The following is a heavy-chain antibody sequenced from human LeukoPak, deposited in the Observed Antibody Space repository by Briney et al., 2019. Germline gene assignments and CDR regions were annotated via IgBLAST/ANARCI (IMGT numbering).Heavy chain of an antibody. J-gene: IGHJ6*02. Sequence: EGSQTLPCTASGFPVSRYYMIWPRQSRGKGVEGVSYIYSCGNTYYADSVKGRFTISRDNSKNTLYLQMNSLRAEDTAVYYCASLNGNDVWNYYFGMEGWGPGATVT. CDR1: GFPVSRYY. D-gene: IGHD1-20*01. CDR3: ASLNGNDVWNYYFGMEG. CDR2: IYSCGNT. V-gene: IGHV3-53*01.